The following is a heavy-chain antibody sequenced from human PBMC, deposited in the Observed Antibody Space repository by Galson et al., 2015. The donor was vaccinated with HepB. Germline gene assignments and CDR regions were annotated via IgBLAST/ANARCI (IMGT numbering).Heavy chain of an antibody. Sequence: VKVSCKASGYTFTSYGISWVRQAPGQGLEWMGWISAYNGNTNYAQKLQGRVTMTTDTSTSTAYMELRSLRSDDTAVYYCARVYEWEAKAAFDYWGQGTLVTVSS. CDR3: ARVYEWEAKAAFDY. V-gene: IGHV1-18*04. CDR2: ISAYNGNT. J-gene: IGHJ4*02. D-gene: IGHD1-26*01. CDR1: GYTFTSYG.